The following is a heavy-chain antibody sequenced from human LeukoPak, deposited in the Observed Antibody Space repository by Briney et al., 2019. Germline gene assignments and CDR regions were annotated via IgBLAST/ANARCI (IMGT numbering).Heavy chain of an antibody. V-gene: IGHV4-34*01. J-gene: IGHJ4*02. D-gene: IGHD2-15*01. CDR3: ARGRLGYCSGGSCSPFDY. Sequence: SETLSLTCAVYGGSFSGYYWSWIRQPPGKGLEWIGEINHSGSTNYNPSLKSRVTISVDTSKNQFSLKLSSVTAADTAVYYCARGRLGYCSGGSCSPFDYWGQGTLVTVSS. CDR2: INHSGST. CDR1: GGSFSGYY.